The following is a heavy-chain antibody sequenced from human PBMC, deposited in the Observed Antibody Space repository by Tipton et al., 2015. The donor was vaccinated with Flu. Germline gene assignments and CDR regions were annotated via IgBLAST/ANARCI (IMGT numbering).Heavy chain of an antibody. CDR3: AREAGYSDYLGLYFDY. J-gene: IGHJ4*02. D-gene: IGHD4-11*01. CDR1: GDSISNGNNY. Sequence: TLSLTCTISGDSISNGNNYWAWIRQPAGERPEWIGRIYASGSTNDNPSFKSRVTISVDTSKNQFSLKLTSVTAADTAMYYCAREAGYSDYLGLYFDYWGQGALVTASS. V-gene: IGHV4-61*02. CDR2: IYASGST.